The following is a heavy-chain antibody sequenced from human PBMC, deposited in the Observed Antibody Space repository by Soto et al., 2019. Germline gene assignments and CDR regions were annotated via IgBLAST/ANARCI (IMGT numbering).Heavy chain of an antibody. Sequence: SSTCASAFTSISSAYRRWVRQRPGKGLEWVGYIDYSGSTNYSPSLKSRVTISVDTSKNQFSLKLTSVTAADTAVYYCARGFVWVDSWGQGTLLTVSS. J-gene: IGHJ5*01. CDR1: FTSISSAY. D-gene: IGHD2-15*01. CDR2: IDYSGST. V-gene: IGHV4-59*01. CDR3: ARGFVWVDS.